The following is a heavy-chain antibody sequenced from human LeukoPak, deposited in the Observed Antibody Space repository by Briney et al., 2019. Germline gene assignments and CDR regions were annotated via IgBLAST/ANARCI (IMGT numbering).Heavy chain of an antibody. Sequence: GGSLRLSCAASGFTLSSYAMSWVRQTPGKGLGWVSGISSNGGSTYYADSVKGRFTISRDTSKSTLYLQMSSLRAEDTAIYYCAKGGGIASAGPDFDYWGQGTLVTVSS. CDR3: AKGGGIASAGPDFDY. V-gene: IGHV3-23*01. CDR1: GFTLSSYA. J-gene: IGHJ4*02. CDR2: ISSNGGST. D-gene: IGHD6-13*01.